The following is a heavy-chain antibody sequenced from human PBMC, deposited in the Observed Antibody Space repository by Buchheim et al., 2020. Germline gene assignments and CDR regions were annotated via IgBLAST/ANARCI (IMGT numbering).Heavy chain of an antibody. Sequence: EVQLVDSGGGLVQPGGSPRLSCAASGFTFNNYEMNWVRQAPGKGLEWVSYISDSSRTKYYADSVKGRFTVSRDNGKNSLYLQMNSLRAEDTAVYYCARGRDDNSGYFDYWGQGTL. V-gene: IGHV3-48*03. CDR3: ARGRDDNSGYFDY. CDR1: GFTFNNYE. CDR2: ISDSSRTK. J-gene: IGHJ4*02. D-gene: IGHD3-22*01.